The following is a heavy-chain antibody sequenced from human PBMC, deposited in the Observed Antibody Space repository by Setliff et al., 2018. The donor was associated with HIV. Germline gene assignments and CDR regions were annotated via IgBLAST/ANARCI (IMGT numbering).Heavy chain of an antibody. D-gene: IGHD3-22*01. CDR2: ISAYNGNT. V-gene: IGHV1-18*01. J-gene: IGHJ4*01. CDR1: GYTFTNSG. CDR3: ARDSDYYDSSGRNIRLFDY. Sequence: ASVKVSCKASGYTFTNSGISWGRQAPGQGLEWLGWISAYNGNTGYAQKFHGRVTMTRKTSISTAYLELSSLRSEDTAMYYCARDSDYYDSSGRNIRLFDYWGQGTLVTVSS.